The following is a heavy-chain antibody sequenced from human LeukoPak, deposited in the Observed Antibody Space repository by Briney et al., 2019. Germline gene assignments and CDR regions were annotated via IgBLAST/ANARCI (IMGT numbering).Heavy chain of an antibody. J-gene: IGHJ4*02. D-gene: IGHD3-22*01. CDR1: GYTFTSYG. Sequence: GASVKVSCKASGYTFTSYGISWVRQAPGQGLEWMGWISAYNGNTNYAQKHKGRVTMTTDTSTSTAYMELRSLRSDDTAVYYCARGGGYYYDSSGYYYPLDYFDYWGQGTLVTVSS. V-gene: IGHV1-18*01. CDR3: ARGGGYYYDSSGYYYPLDYFDY. CDR2: ISAYNGNT.